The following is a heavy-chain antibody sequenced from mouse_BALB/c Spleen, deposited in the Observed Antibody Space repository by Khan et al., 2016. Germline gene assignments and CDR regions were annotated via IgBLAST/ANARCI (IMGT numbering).Heavy chain of an antibody. V-gene: IGHV9-3*02. CDR1: GYTFTNYG. CDR2: INTNTGEP. CDR3: AEDYYGSNWFAY. Sequence: QIQLVQSGPELKKPGETVKISCKASGYTFTNYGMNWVKQAPGKGLKWMGWINTNTGEPTYAEEFKGRFAFSLETSASTAYLQINNHKNEKTATDFCAEDYYGSNWFAYWGQGTLVTVSA. D-gene: IGHD1-1*01. J-gene: IGHJ3*01.